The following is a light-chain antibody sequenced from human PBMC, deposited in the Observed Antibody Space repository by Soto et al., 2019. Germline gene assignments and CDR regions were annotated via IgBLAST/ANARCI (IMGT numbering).Light chain of an antibody. CDR2: MND. Sequence: QSALTQPPSASGNPGQRLTISCSGSTSNILRNYVYWYRQLPGTAPRLLISMNDQRPSGVPDRFSGSKSGTSASLAISGLRSEDEADYYCASWDDSLSGYVFGTGTKSPS. CDR1: TSNILRNY. J-gene: IGLJ1*01. CDR3: ASWDDSLSGYV. V-gene: IGLV1-47*01.